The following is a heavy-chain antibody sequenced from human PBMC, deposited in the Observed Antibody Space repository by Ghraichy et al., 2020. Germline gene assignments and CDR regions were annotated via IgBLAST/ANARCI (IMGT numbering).Heavy chain of an antibody. D-gene: IGHD2-15*01. Sequence: SETLSLTCTVSGVSISSSRHYWGWICQPPGKGLEWIGSVYYSGYTYYNPALKSRVTVSVDTSKNQFSLSLSSLTAADTAVYYCARHGPLQGYCSDDDCYSVAFDSWGHGTLVTVSS. CDR2: VYYSGYT. CDR1: GVSISSSRHY. CDR3: ARHGPLQGYCSDDDCYSVAFDS. J-gene: IGHJ5*01. V-gene: IGHV4-39*01.